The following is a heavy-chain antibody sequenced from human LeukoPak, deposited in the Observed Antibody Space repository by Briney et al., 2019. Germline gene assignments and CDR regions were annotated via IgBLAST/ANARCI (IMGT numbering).Heavy chain of an antibody. V-gene: IGHV3-21*01. D-gene: IGHD3-16*01. CDR3: GRAFPPLRTASAGDL. CDR2: ISGRSSHV. J-gene: IGHJ4*02. Sequence: PGGSLRLSCSASGFSFSDYDMNWFRHAPGTGLEWISSISGRSSHVYYGDSVKGRFSISRDNAMNSVFLQMNSLGVDDTAVYYCGRAFPPLRTASAGDLWGQGTLVTVSS. CDR1: GFSFSDYD.